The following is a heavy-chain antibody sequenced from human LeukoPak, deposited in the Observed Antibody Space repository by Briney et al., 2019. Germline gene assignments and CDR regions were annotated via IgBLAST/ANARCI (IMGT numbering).Heavy chain of an antibody. CDR3: VRDRLGPSFSVSHFDL. D-gene: IGHD3-3*02. V-gene: IGHV3-20*04. J-gene: IGHJ4*02. CDR2: INYNGAIT. Sequence: GGSLRLSCATSGFTFVHYGLSWVRRAPGKGLEWLCAINYNGAITEYADSVKGRFTISRDNAKNSLYLRMDSLRAEDTALYYCVRDRLGPSFSVSHFDLWGQGTLVTVSS. CDR1: GFTFVHYG.